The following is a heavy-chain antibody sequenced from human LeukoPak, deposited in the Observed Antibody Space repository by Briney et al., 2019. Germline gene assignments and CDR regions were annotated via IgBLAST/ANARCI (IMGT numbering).Heavy chain of an antibody. Sequence: ASVKVSCKASGYTFTSYDINWVRQATGQGLEWMGWMNPNSGNTGYAQKLQGRVTITRNTSISTAYMELSSLRSEDTAVYYCARAYCSSTSCYDDAFDIWGQGTMVTVSS. V-gene: IGHV1-8*03. CDR1: GYTFTSYD. CDR3: ARAYCSSTSCYDDAFDI. CDR2: MNPNSGNT. D-gene: IGHD2-2*01. J-gene: IGHJ3*02.